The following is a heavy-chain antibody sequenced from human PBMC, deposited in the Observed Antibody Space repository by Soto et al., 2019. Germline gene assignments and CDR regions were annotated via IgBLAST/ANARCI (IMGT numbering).Heavy chain of an antibody. J-gene: IGHJ6*02. CDR3: AKDYQRQWPPLWGMDV. CDR2: ISGSGGST. V-gene: IGHV3-23*01. Sequence: PGGSLRLSCAASGSTFSSYAMSWVRQAPGKGLEWVSAISGSGGSTYYADSVKGRFTISRDNSKNTLYLQMNSLRAEDTAVYYCAKDYQRQWPPLWGMDVWGQGTTVTVSS. D-gene: IGHD6-19*01. CDR1: GSTFSSYA.